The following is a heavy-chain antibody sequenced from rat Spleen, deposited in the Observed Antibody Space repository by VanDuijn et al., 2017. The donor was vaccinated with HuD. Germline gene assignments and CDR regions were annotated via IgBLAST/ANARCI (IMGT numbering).Heavy chain of an antibody. D-gene: IGHD1-2*01. V-gene: IGHV2-32*01. Sequence: QVQLKESGPGLVQPSQTLSLTCTVSGFTLTRYHVHWFRQPPGKGLEWMGVVWSDGDTSYNSALKSRLSISRDTPKSQVFLKMSSLQTEDTATYYCARAGSAAISLGNWFAYWGQGTLVTVSS. CDR3: ARAGSAAISLGNWFAY. CDR2: VWSDGDT. CDR1: GFTLTRYH. J-gene: IGHJ3*01.